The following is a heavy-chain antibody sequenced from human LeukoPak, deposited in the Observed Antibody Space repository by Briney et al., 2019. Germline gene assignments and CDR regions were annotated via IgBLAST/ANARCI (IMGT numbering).Heavy chain of an antibody. Sequence: SETLSLTYTVSGGSISSYYWSWIRQPPGKGLEWIGYIYYSGSTNYNPSLKSRVTISVDTSKNQFSLKLSSVTAADTAVYYCAKQGSNSGSYFFDYWGQGTLVTVSS. V-gene: IGHV4-59*01. CDR2: IYYSGST. D-gene: IGHD1-26*01. CDR1: GGSISSYY. CDR3: AKQGSNSGSYFFDY. J-gene: IGHJ4*02.